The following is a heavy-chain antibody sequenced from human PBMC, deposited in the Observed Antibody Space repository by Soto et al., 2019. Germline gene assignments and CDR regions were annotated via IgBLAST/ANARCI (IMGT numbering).Heavy chain of an antibody. J-gene: IGHJ6*03. D-gene: IGHD6-19*01. Sequence: ASVKVSCKASGYTFTGYYMHWVRQAPGQGLEWMGWINPNSGGTNYAQKFQGWVTMTRDTSISTAYMELSRLRSDDTAVYYCARDGTGGGQAVAGYYYYMDVWGKGTTVTVSS. CDR3: ARDGTGGGQAVAGYYYYMDV. CDR1: GYTFTGYY. V-gene: IGHV1-2*04. CDR2: INPNSGGT.